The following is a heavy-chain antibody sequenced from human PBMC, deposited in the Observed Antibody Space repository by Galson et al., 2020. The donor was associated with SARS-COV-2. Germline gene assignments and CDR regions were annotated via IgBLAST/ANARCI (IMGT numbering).Heavy chain of an antibody. J-gene: IGHJ4*02. D-gene: IGHD3-16*01. CDR2: INHSGST. Sequence: SETLSLTCAVYGGSFSGYYWSWIRQPPGKGLEWIGEINHSGSTNYNPSLKSRVTISVDTSKNQFSLKLSSVTAADTAVYYCARVALMTSVDPTIDYWGQGTLVTVSS. CDR3: ARVALMTSVDPTIDY. CDR1: GGSFSGYY. V-gene: IGHV4-34*01.